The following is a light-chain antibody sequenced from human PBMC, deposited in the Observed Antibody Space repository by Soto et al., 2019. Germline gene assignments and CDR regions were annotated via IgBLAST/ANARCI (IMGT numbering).Light chain of an antibody. CDR3: QQYAGSPRT. J-gene: IGKJ1*01. CDR2: SAS. V-gene: IGKV3-20*01. Sequence: EIVLTQSPGTLSLSPVERATLSCRASQNLGTLYLAWFQQKSGQAPRLLIYSASRRATGIPDRFTGSGSGTDFTLTINRVEPEDFAVYFCQQYAGSPRTFGQGTKVDIK. CDR1: QNLGTLY.